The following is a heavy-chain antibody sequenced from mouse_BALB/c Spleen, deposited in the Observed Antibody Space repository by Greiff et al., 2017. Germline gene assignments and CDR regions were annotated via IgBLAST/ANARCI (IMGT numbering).Heavy chain of an antibody. J-gene: IGHJ3*01. D-gene: IGHD6-1*01. CDR2: ISSGGST. CDR1: GFTFSSYA. CDR3: ARGSDHLAWFAY. Sequence: EVQGVESGGGLVKPGGSLKLSCAASGFTFSSYAMSWVRQTPEKRLEWVASISSGGSTYYPDSVKGRFTISRDNARNILYLQMSSLRSEDTAMYYCARGSDHLAWFAYWGQGTLVTVSA. V-gene: IGHV5-6-5*01.